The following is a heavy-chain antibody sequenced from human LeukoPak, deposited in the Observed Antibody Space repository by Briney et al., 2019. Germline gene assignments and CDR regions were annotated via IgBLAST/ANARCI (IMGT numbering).Heavy chain of an antibody. CDR2: ISAYNGNT. CDR3: ARDRLWRARLANPLYYFDY. CDR1: GYTFTSYG. J-gene: IGHJ4*02. D-gene: IGHD2-21*01. V-gene: IGHV1-18*01. Sequence: ASVKVSCKASGYTFTSYGISWVRQAPGQGLEWMGWISAYNGNTNYAQKLQGRVTMTTDTSTSTAYMELRSLRSDDTAVYYCARDRLWRARLANPLYYFDYWGQGTLVTVSS.